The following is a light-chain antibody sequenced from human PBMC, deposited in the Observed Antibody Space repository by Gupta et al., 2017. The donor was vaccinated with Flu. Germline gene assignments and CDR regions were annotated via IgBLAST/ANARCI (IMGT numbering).Light chain of an antibody. CDR1: NIAIKS. Sequence: SYALTQAPSASVAPGQTARITCGGDNIAIKSVHWYQQKPGQAPLLVVYDDADRPSGIPERVSASNSGNTATLTISRVEAGEEADYYCQVWDDESDNNVVFGGGTKLTVL. CDR2: DDA. J-gene: IGLJ2*01. V-gene: IGLV3-21*02. CDR3: QVWDDESDNNVV.